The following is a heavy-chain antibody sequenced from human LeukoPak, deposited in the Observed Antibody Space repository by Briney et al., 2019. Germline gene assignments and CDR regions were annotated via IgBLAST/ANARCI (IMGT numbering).Heavy chain of an antibody. J-gene: IGHJ4*02. V-gene: IGHV4-59*01. Sequence: SETLSLTCTVSGASISSYYWSWIRQPPGKGLEWIGYIYYSGSTNYNPSLKSRVTISVDTSKNQFSLKLSSVTAADTAVYDCARVRSRDGYLYFDYWGQGTLVTVSS. CDR2: IYYSGST. CDR1: GASISSYY. D-gene: IGHD5-24*01. CDR3: ARVRSRDGYLYFDY.